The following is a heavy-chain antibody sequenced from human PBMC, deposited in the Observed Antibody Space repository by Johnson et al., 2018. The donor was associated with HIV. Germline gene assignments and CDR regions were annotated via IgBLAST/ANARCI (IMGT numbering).Heavy chain of an antibody. Sequence: VQLVESGGGLVKPGGSLRLSCAVSGFTFSDYYMSWIRQAPGKGLEWVSRINGDGSRTSYEDAVKGRFTISRDKAKNTLHLQMNSLRAEDTALYYCAKGFGASSGAFDIWGQGTMVTVSS. V-gene: IGHV3-74*02. CDR1: GFTFSDYY. CDR3: AKGFGASSGAFDI. J-gene: IGHJ3*02. D-gene: IGHD1-26*01. CDR2: INGDGSRT.